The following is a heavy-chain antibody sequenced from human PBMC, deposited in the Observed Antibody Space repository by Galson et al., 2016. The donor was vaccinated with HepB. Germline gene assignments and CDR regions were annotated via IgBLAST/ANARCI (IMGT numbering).Heavy chain of an antibody. V-gene: IGHV3-30*18. CDR2: LSYNGVNH. Sequence: SLRLSCAASGFMFNNYGMHWVRQAPGKGLEWVAGLSYNGVNHHYSDSVMGRFTVSRDNSKSTLYLQMDSLRPEDTAVYYCTKQVAEGGLGGTWGQGTLVTVSS. J-gene: IGHJ5*02. CDR3: TKQVAEGGLGGT. D-gene: IGHD5-12*01. CDR1: GFMFNNYG.